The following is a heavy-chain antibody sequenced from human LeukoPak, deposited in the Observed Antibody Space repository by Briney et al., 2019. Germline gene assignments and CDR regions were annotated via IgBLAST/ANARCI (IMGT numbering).Heavy chain of an antibody. D-gene: IGHD2-15*01. CDR2: INHSGNT. CDR1: GGSFSGYY. J-gene: IGHJ4*02. CDR3: ARGGALERDIVGPFDY. Sequence: PSETLSLTCAVYGGSFSGYYWSWIRQPPGKGLEWIGEINHSGNTNYNPSLKSRVTISVDTSKNQFSLKLNSVTAADTAVYYCARGGALERDIVGPFDYWGQGTLVTVSS. V-gene: IGHV4-34*01.